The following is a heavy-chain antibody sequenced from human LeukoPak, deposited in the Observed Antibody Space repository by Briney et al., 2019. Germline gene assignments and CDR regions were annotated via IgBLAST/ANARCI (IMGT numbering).Heavy chain of an antibody. V-gene: IGHV4-59*01. J-gene: IGHJ4*02. CDR1: GGSISSYY. Sequence: SETLSLTCTVSGGSISSYYWSWIRQPPGKGLEWIGYIYHSGSTKYNPSLKSRVTISVDTSKNQFSLKLSSVTAADTAVYFCARDSSGIKIWLPLDFWGQGTLVTVSS. CDR2: IYHSGST. D-gene: IGHD5-18*01. CDR3: ARDSSGIKIWLPLDF.